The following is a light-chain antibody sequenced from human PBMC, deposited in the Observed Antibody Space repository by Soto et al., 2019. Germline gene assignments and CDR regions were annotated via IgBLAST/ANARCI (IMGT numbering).Light chain of an antibody. V-gene: IGKV1-27*01. Sequence: DIQMTQSPSSLSASVGDRVTITCRASQGISNYLAWYQQKPGKVPKLLIYASSTLQSGVPSRFSGSGSGTDFTLTISSLQPEDVTTYYCQKYNSAPRTFGQATKVEIK. CDR3: QKYNSAPRT. J-gene: IGKJ1*01. CDR2: ASS. CDR1: QGISNY.